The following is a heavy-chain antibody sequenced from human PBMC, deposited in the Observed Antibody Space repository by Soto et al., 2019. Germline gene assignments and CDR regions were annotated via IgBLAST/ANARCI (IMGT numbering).Heavy chain of an antibody. CDR3: ARGSGYDRDFDY. CDR1: GASTSNNGYY. J-gene: IGHJ4*02. CDR2: ISYSGST. D-gene: IGHD5-12*01. V-gene: IGHV4-31*03. Sequence: TLSLTCTVSGASTSNNGYYWSWIRQHPGKGLEWIGYISYSGSTFYNPSLKSRLTMSLDTSKNQFSLKLNSVTAADTAVYYCARGSGYDRDFDYWGQGTLVTVSS.